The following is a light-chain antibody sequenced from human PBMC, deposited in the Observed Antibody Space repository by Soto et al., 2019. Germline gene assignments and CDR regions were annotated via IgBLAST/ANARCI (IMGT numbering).Light chain of an antibody. CDR1: HRVSSY. Sequence: EIVMTQSPATLSVSPGERANLSCRASHRVSSYLAWYQQKPGQAPRLLIYATSTRATGIPARFSGSGSGTEFTLTISSLQSEDFAVYYCQQYNNWPLTFGGGTKVEIK. CDR3: QQYNNWPLT. V-gene: IGKV3-15*01. CDR2: ATS. J-gene: IGKJ4*01.